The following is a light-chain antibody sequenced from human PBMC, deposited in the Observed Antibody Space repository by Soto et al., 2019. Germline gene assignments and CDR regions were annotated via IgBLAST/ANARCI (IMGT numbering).Light chain of an antibody. J-gene: IGKJ1*01. V-gene: IGKV1-39*01. Sequence: DIQMTQSPSSLSASVGDRVTITCRASQSISTYLNWYQQKPGKAPEVLIYAAPSLQSGVPSRFSGSGSGTDFTLTITSLQPEDFATYYCQQNYSIPRSWTFGQGTKVDIK. CDR2: AAP. CDR3: QQNYSIPRSWT. CDR1: QSISTY.